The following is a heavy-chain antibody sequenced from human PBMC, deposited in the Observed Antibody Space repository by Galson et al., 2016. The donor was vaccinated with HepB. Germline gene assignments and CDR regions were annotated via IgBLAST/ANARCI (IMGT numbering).Heavy chain of an antibody. Sequence: SVKVSCKASGYTFTGYYIHWVRQAPGQGLEWMGWINPHSGVTTYAQNFQGRVTMTRDTSISTAFLELRTLRSDDTAVYYCARADYETIAAPNRWDRYYFEYWGQGTLVTVSS. V-gene: IGHV1-2*02. J-gene: IGHJ4*02. D-gene: IGHD6-13*01. CDR2: INPHSGVT. CDR1: GYTFTGYY. CDR3: ARADYETIAAPNRWDRYYFEY.